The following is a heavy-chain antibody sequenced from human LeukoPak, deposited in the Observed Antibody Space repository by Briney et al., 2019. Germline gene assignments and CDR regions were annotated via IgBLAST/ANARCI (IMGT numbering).Heavy chain of an antibody. Sequence: GGFLRLSCAASGFTFSSYAMHWVRQAPGKGLEWVAVISYDGSNKYYADSVKGRFTISRDNSKNTLYLQMNSLRAEDTAVYYCARDPSPVVSATNIGYFLHWGQGTLVTVSS. CDR2: ISYDGSNK. CDR3: ARDPSPVVSATNIGYFLH. D-gene: IGHD2-21*01. J-gene: IGHJ1*01. CDR1: GFTFSSYA. V-gene: IGHV3-30-3*01.